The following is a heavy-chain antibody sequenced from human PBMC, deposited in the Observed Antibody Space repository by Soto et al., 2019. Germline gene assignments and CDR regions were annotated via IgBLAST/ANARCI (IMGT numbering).Heavy chain of an antibody. CDR3: ARDQEKAAGILICHSMDV. CDR2: ISYDGSNK. CDR1: GFTFSSYA. J-gene: IGHJ6*02. V-gene: IGHV3-30-3*01. Sequence: VGSMRLSCAASGFTFSSYAMHWVRPAPGKGLEWVAVISYDGSNKYYADSVKGRFTISRDNSKNTLYLQMNSLRAEDTAVYYCARDQEKAAGILICHSMDVRGQGTTVTVSS. D-gene: IGHD6-13*01.